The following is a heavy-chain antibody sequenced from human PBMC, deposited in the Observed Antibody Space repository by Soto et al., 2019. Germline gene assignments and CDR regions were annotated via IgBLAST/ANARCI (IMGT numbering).Heavy chain of an antibody. CDR3: ARERWGSGSRWFDP. D-gene: IGHD6-19*01. V-gene: IGHV1-3*05. CDR1: GYTFTSYS. CDR2: INVGNGNT. Sequence: QVQIVQSGAEEKKPGASVKVSCKASGYTFTSYSMHWVRQAPGQRLEWMGWINVGNGNTKYSQKFQGRVTITTDTSASTAYMELSSLTSEDTAVYYCARERWGSGSRWFDPWGQGTLVIVSS. J-gene: IGHJ5*02.